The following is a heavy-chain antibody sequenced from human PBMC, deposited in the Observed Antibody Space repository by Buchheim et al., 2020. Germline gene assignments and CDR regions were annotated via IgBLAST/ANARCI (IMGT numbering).Heavy chain of an antibody. Sequence: QLQLQESGSGLVKPSQTLSLTCAVSGDSISSGGISWIRQPSGQALEWIGYIYQNGNAFYNPSLKSRVTISLDKSKSHFFLNLTSVTAADTAVYFCARVHRSSYYDSWGQGAL. J-gene: IGHJ4*02. CDR3: ARVHRSSYYDS. V-gene: IGHV4-30-2*01. CDR2: IYQNGNA. D-gene: IGHD1-1*01. CDR1: GDSISSGGIS.